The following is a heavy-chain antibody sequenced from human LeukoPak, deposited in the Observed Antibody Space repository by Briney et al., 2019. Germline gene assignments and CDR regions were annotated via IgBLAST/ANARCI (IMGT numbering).Heavy chain of an antibody. CDR2: IVVGSGNT. CDR1: GFTFTSSA. J-gene: IGHJ4*02. CDR3: AAVSSNFDY. Sequence: GASVKVSCKASGFTFTSSAMQWVRQAREHRLEWIGWIVVGSGNTNDAKKFQERVTITRDMSTSTAYMELSSLRSEDTAVYYCAAVSSNFDYWGQGTLVTVSS. D-gene: IGHD3-16*02. V-gene: IGHV1-58*02.